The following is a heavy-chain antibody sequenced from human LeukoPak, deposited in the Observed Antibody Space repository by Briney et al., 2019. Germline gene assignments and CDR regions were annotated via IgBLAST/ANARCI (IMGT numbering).Heavy chain of an antibody. CDR3: ARGLLLWFGEESAWANWFDP. D-gene: IGHD3-10*01. V-gene: IGHV4-31*03. J-gene: IGHJ5*02. CDR2: IYYSGST. Sequence: SETLSLTCTVSGGSISSGGYYWSWICQHPGKGLEWIGYIYYSGSTYYNPSLKSRVTISVDTSKNQFSLKLSSVTAADTAVYYCARGLLLWFGEESAWANWFDPWGQGTLVTVSS. CDR1: GGSISSGGYY.